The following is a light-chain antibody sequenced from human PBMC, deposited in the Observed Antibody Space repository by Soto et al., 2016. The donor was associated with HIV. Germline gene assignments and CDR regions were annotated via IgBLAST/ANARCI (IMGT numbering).Light chain of an antibody. CDR3: MQALQTPYT. J-gene: IGKJ2*01. V-gene: IGKV2-28*01. CDR2: MSS. CDR1: ESLLHSNGNTY. Sequence: DILMTQSPLSLSVTPGEPASISCRSSESLLHSNGNTYLDWYLQRPGQSPQLLIYMSSNRASGVPDRFSASGSGTDFTLKISRVEAEDVGVYYCMQALQTPYTFGLGDQPGDQ.